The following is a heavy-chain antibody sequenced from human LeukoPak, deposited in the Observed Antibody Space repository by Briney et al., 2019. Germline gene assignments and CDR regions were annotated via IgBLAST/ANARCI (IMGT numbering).Heavy chain of an antibody. D-gene: IGHD1-26*01. CDR3: ARDSGSYYFDY. CDR2: IYYSGST. Sequence: SETLSLTCTVSGGSISSYYWSWIRQPPGKGLEWIGYIYYSGSTNYNPSLKSRVTISVDTSKNQFSLKLSSVTAADTAVYYCARDSGSYYFDYWGQGTLVTVSS. V-gene: IGHV4-59*01. J-gene: IGHJ4*02. CDR1: GGSISSYY.